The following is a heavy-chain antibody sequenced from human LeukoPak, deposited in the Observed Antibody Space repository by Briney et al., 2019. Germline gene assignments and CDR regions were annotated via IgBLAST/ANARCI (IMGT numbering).Heavy chain of an antibody. CDR3: AKDPYLRDFWSGYFDY. CDR1: GFTFSSYG. Sequence: PGRSLRLSCAASGFTFSSYGMHWVRQAPGKGLEWVAVISYDGSNKYYADSVKGRFTISRDNSKNTLYLQMNSLRAEDTAVFYCAKDPYLRDFWSGYFDYWGQGIPVTVSS. D-gene: IGHD3-3*01. V-gene: IGHV3-30*18. J-gene: IGHJ4*02. CDR2: ISYDGSNK.